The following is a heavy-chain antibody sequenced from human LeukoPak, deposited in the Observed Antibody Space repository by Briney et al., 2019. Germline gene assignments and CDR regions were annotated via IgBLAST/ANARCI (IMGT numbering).Heavy chain of an antibody. CDR1: RYIFNNYA. V-gene: IGHV7-4-1*04. Sequence: RASVTVSCESSRYIFNNYAINWVRQAPGQGLEWMGWINTNTGNPTYARGFTGRFVFSSDTSVRMAYLQISSLKAEDTAVYYCARSNNDGDYLGVGFDYWGQGTLVTVSS. J-gene: IGHJ4*02. CDR3: ARSNNDGDYLGVGFDY. D-gene: IGHD3-16*01. CDR2: INTNTGNP.